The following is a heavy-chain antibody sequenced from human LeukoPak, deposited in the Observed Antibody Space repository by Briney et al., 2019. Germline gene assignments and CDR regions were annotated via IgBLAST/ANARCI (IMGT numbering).Heavy chain of an antibody. CDR1: GGSITISKYY. CDR3: VSRRGDGDYRPDY. D-gene: IGHD4-17*01. J-gene: IGHJ4*02. Sequence: SETLSLTCTVSGGSITISKYYWGWIRQPPGKGLERIGSIHYTGITYYNPSLKTRVTISVDTSKNQFSLTLSSVTAADTSVYYCVSRRGDGDYRPDYWGQGTLVTVSS. CDR2: IHYTGIT. V-gene: IGHV4-39*01.